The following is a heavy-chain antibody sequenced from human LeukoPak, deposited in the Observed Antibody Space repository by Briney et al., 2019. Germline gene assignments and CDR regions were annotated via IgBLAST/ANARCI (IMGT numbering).Heavy chain of an antibody. CDR3: ARVGSSVYPWAFDI. J-gene: IGHJ3*02. V-gene: IGHV4-34*01. CDR2: INHSGST. CDR1: GGSFSGYY. Sequence: PSETLSLTCAVYGGSFSGYYWSWIRRPPGKGLEWVGEINHSGSTNYNLSLKSRVTISVDTSKNQFSLKLSSVTAADTAAYCCARVGSSVYPWAFDIWGQGTMVTVSS. D-gene: IGHD3-16*02.